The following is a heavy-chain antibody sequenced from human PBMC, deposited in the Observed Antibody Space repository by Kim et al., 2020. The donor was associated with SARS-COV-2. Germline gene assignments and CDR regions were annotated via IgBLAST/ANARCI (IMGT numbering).Heavy chain of an antibody. J-gene: IGHJ5*02. CDR3: ARDQEAATSWFDP. Sequence: ASVKVSCKASGYTFTSYGISWVRQAPGQGLEWMGWISAYSAKTNYAQNLQGRVTMTTDTSTSTAYMELRSLRSDDTAVYYCARDQEAATSWFDPWGQGTLVTVSS. D-gene: IGHD1-26*01. CDR2: ISAYSAKT. CDR1: GYTFTSYG. V-gene: IGHV1-18*04.